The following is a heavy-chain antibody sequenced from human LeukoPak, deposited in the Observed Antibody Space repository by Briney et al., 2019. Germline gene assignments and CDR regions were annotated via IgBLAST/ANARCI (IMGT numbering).Heavy chain of an antibody. D-gene: IGHD1-26*01. V-gene: IGHV3-23*01. Sequence: GGSLRLACATSGFTFRRNYISWIRQAPGKGLEWVSGISSSGSRTYADSVKGGFTISRDNSKNTLYLQMNSLRAEDTAVYYCAKEGRVGASVYFQHWGQGTLVTVSS. J-gene: IGHJ1*01. CDR2: ISSSGSRT. CDR3: AKEGRVGASVYFQH. CDR1: GFTFRRNY.